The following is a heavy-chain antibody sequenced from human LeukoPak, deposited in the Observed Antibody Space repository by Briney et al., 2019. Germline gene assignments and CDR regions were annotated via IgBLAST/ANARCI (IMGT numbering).Heavy chain of an antibody. V-gene: IGHV3-21*01. CDR1: GFTFSSYA. Sequence: GGSLRLSCAASGFTFSSYAMSWVRQAPGKGLEWVSSISSSSSYIYYADSVKGRFTISRDNAKNSLYLQMNSLRAEDTAVYYCARTHIAAAGAFDYWGQGTLVTVSS. J-gene: IGHJ4*02. CDR3: ARTHIAAAGAFDY. D-gene: IGHD6-13*01. CDR2: ISSSSSYI.